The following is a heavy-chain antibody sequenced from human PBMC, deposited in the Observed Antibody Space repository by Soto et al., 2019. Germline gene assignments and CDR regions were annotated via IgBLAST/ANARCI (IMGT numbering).Heavy chain of an antibody. CDR3: AKDEYYNSRSGYYIFDS. D-gene: IGHD3-22*01. CDR1: GFTFSAYG. V-gene: IGHV3-30*18. Sequence: GGSLRLSCEVSGFTFSAYGMHWVRQAPGKGLEWVAAISHDGTNKNYGDSMKGRFTISRDNSKKTLYLQMNSLRPEDTALYYCAKDEYYNSRSGYYIFDSWGQGTLVTVSS. J-gene: IGHJ4*02. CDR2: ISHDGTNK.